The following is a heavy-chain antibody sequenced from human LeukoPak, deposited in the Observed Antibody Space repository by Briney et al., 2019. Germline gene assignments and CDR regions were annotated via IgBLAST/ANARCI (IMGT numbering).Heavy chain of an antibody. J-gene: IGHJ4*02. Sequence: GGSLRLSCAASGFTFNSYGIHWVRQAPGKGLEWVANIKQDGSEKYYVDSVKGRFTISRDNAKNSLYLQMNSLRAEDTAVYYCARESSGWFDYWGQGTLVTVSS. D-gene: IGHD6-19*01. CDR2: IKQDGSEK. V-gene: IGHV3-7*01. CDR1: GFTFNSYG. CDR3: ARESSGWFDY.